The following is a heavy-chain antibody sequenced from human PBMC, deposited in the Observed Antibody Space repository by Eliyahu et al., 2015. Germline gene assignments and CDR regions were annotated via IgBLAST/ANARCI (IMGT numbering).Heavy chain of an antibody. D-gene: IGHD3-10*01. J-gene: IGHJ6*03. CDR2: INHSGST. V-gene: IGHV4-34*01. Sequence: QVQLQQWGAGLLKPSETLSLTCAVYGGSFSGYNWSWIRQPPGKGLEWIXEINHSGSTNYNPSLKSRVTISVDTSKNQFSLKLSSVTAADTAVYYCAREGSGYYMDVWGKGTTVTVSS. CDR3: AREGSGYYMDV. CDR1: GGSFSGYN.